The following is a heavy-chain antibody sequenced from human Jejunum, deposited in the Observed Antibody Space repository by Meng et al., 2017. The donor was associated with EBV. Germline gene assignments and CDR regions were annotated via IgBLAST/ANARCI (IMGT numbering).Heavy chain of an antibody. CDR1: GYTFTVNG. CDR3: ARDRNMAQDY. V-gene: IGHV1-18*04. J-gene: IGHJ4*02. D-gene: IGHD5-24*01. CDR2: ISAHSGNT. Sequence: QVQLVQSGDEVKKPGASVNVSCKASGYTFTVNGISWVRQAPGQGLEWMGWISAHSGNTNYAQKFQDRVTLSTDTSTSTAYMELRSLRSDDTAVYYCARDRNMAQDYWGQGTLVTVAS.